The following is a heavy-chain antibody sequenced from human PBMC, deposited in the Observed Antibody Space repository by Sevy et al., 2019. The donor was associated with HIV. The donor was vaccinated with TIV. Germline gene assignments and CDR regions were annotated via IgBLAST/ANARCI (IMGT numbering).Heavy chain of an antibody. CDR1: GFTFDAYA. J-gene: IGHJ6*02. D-gene: IGHD4-17*01. CDR2: ISWNSGTL. Sequence: GGSLRLSCAASGFTFDAYAMHWVRQVSGKGLEWVSGISWNSGTLAYADSVRGRFTISRDNAKNSLYLQMNSLKTEDMALYYCAKDGTAQRWGAWGMDVWGHGTTVTVSS. CDR3: AKDGTAQRWGAWGMDV. V-gene: IGHV3-9*03.